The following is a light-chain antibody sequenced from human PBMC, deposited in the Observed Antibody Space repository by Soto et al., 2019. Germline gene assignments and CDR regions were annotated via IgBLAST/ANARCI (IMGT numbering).Light chain of an antibody. CDR3: AAWDDNLSDLV. CDR2: RNN. V-gene: IGLV1-47*01. CDR1: SSNIGTNY. Sequence: QSLLPHRPSSSGTPGQRVSISCSGSSSNIGTNYVCWYQQLPETAPKLLIYRNNQRPSGVPDRFSGSKSGTSASLAISGLRSEDEADYYCAAWDDNLSDLVFVGGTKVTGL. J-gene: IGLJ2*01.